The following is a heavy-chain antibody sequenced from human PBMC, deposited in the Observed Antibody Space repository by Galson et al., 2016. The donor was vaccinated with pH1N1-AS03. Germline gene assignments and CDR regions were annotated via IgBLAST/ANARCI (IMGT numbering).Heavy chain of an antibody. D-gene: IGHD5-24*01. CDR2: IWYDGSNK. V-gene: IGHV3-33*01. CDR1: GFTFRDYG. CDR3: ARDRPNYNVYLDH. Sequence: SLRLSCAASGFTFRDYGFHWVRQAPGKGLEWVAVIWYDGSNKNYVDSVKGQFIVSRDNSNDTLYLQMNSLRAEDTAVYYCARDRPNYNVYLDHWGQGTLVTVSS. J-gene: IGHJ4*02.